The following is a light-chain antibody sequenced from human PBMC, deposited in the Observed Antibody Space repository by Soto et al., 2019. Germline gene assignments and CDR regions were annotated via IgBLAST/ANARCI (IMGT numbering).Light chain of an antibody. Sequence: QTVVTQEPSFSVSPGGTVTLTCGLSSGSVSTSYYPSWYQQTPGQAPRTLIYSTNTRSSGVPDRFSGSILGNKAALTIKGAQADDESDYYCVLYMGSGIEVFGGGTKVTVL. CDR3: VLYMGSGIEV. CDR1: SGSVSTSYY. CDR2: STN. J-gene: IGLJ2*01. V-gene: IGLV8-61*01.